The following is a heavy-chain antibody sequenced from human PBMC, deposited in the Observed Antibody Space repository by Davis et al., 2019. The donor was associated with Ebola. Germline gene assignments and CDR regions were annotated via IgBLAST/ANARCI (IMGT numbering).Heavy chain of an antibody. D-gene: IGHD5-18*01. Sequence: GESLKISCAASGFTFDTIFMSFYRQAPGKGLEWVSAHSDSGSELRYADSVRGRFTTSRDNSKNTVYLQMNSLRADDTAIYYCATYVQRGPDDWGRGTFVTVSS. CDR1: GFTFDTIF. V-gene: IGHV3-23*01. CDR2: HSDSGSEL. J-gene: IGHJ4*02. CDR3: ATYVQRGPDD.